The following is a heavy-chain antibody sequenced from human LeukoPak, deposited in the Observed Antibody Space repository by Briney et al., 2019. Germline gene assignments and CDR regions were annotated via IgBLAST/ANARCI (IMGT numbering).Heavy chain of an antibody. CDR2: IYHSGST. J-gene: IGHJ6*03. CDR1: GGSISSGGYY. D-gene: IGHD6-6*01. CDR3: ARSPSYSSSSLYYYYYMDV. Sequence: SETLSLTCTVSGGSISSGGYYWGWLRQPPGKGLEWIGYIYHSGSTYYNPSLKSRVTISVDRSKNQFSLKLSSVTAADTAVYYCARSPSYSSSSLYYYYYMDVWRKGTTVTVSS. V-gene: IGHV4-30-2*01.